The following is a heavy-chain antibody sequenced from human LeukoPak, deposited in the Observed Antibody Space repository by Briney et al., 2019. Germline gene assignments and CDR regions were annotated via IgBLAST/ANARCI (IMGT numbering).Heavy chain of an antibody. V-gene: IGHV3-33*01. CDR2: IWYDGGNE. CDR1: GFTFSSCG. CDR3: GRVGGYRYGTIDS. J-gene: IGHJ4*02. Sequence: PGGSLRLSCAASGFTFSSCGVHWVRQAPGKGLEWVAVIWYDGGNEYYADSVKGRFTISRDSPKNTMYLQMNSLRAEDTAVYYCGRVGGYRYGTIDSWGEGTLVTASS. D-gene: IGHD5-18*01.